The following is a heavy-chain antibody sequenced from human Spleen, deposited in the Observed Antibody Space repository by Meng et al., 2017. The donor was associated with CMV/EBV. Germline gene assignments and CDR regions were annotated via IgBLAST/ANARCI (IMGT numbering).Heavy chain of an antibody. CDR2: IKQDGSEK. V-gene: IGHV3-7*03. D-gene: IGHD4/OR15-4a*01. J-gene: IGHJ4*02. CDR3: ARDGAGLWGSHFDS. CDR1: GFIFSNFG. Sequence: GGSLRLSCAASGFIFSNFGMYWVRQAPGKGLEWVANIKQDGSEKNYVDSVKGRFAISRDNAKNSLYLQMNSLKTENTAMYYCARDGAGLWGSHFDSWGQGTLVTVSS.